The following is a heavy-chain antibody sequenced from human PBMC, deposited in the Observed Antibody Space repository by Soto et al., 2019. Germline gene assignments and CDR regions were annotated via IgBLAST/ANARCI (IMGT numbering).Heavy chain of an antibody. Sequence: EVQLVESGGGLVQPGGSVRLSYAASGFTLSGYWMHWVRQVPGKGLVWVSRVNSDGSMTAYADSVKGRFTISRDNAKNTLYLQMNSLKADDTAVYYCARGKDQRNTQTYSYFDSWGQGTQVAVSS. CDR3: ARGKDQRNTQTYSYFDS. CDR2: VNSDGSMT. V-gene: IGHV3-74*01. CDR1: GFTLSGYW. D-gene: IGHD5-18*01. J-gene: IGHJ4*02.